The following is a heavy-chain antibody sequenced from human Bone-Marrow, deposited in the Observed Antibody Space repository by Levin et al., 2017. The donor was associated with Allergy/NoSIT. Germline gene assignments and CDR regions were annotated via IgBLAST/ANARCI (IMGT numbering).Heavy chain of an antibody. V-gene: IGHV1-69*13. CDR1: GGTDSTAG. J-gene: IGHJ3*02. D-gene: IGHD1-26*01. Sequence: ASVKVSCKASGGTDSTAGITWVRQAPGQGLEWMGEIVPFYGSATDSQKFRARVTITAHPSTSTVYMDRSSLRSEDTAMYYCARNKPGIVGSSDPFDIWGQGTMVTVSA. CDR2: IVPFYGSA. CDR3: ARNKPGIVGSSDPFDI.